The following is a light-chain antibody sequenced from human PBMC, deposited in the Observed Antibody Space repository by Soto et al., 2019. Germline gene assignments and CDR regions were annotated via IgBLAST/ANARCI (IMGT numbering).Light chain of an antibody. Sequence: VLTQSPATLSLSPGERATLSCRASENVRTFVDWYQQKPGQAPRLLIYGASNRATDIPARFSGSGSGTDFPLTISNLEPEDFAVYYCQQHSHWPPWTFRQGTRVEIQ. CDR1: ENVRTF. V-gene: IGKV3-11*01. CDR2: GAS. J-gene: IGKJ1*01. CDR3: QQHSHWPPWT.